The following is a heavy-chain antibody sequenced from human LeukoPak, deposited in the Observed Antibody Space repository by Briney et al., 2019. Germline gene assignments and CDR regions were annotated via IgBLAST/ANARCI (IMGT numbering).Heavy chain of an antibody. D-gene: IGHD3-10*01. CDR2: ISYDGSNK. CDR3: AKDAVAYYYGSGSLNWFDP. Sequence: GGSLRLSCAASGFTFSSYGMHWVRQAPGKGLEWVAVISYDGSNKYYADSVKGRFTISRDNSKNTLYLQMNSLRAEDTAVYYCAKDAVAYYYGSGSLNWFDPWGQGTLVTVSS. V-gene: IGHV3-30*18. CDR1: GFTFSSYG. J-gene: IGHJ5*02.